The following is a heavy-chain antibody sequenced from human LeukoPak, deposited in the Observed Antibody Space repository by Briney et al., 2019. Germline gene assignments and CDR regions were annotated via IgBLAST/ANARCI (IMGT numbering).Heavy chain of an antibody. J-gene: IGHJ4*02. CDR1: GYTFTSYG. D-gene: IGHD5-24*01. Sequence: ASVEVSCKASGYTFTSYGISWVRQAPGQGPEWMGWISIYNGNTNYAQKLQGRVTMTTDTSTSTAYMELRSLRSDDTAVYYCAREGDGYNYFDYWGQGTLVTVSS. V-gene: IGHV1-18*01. CDR3: AREGDGYNYFDY. CDR2: ISIYNGNT.